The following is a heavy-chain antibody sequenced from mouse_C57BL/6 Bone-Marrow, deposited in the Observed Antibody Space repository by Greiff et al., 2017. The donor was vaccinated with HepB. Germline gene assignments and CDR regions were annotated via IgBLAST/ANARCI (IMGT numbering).Heavy chain of an antibody. D-gene: IGHD2-4*01. CDR2: IRLKSDNYAT. V-gene: IGHV6-3*01. J-gene: IGHJ2*01. Sequence: EVKVEESGGGLVQPGGSMKLSCVASGFTFSNYWMNWVRQSPEKGLEWVAQIRLKSDNYATHYAESVKGRFTISRDDSKSSVYLQMNNLRAEDTGIYYCTSLFYDYDGLDYWGQGTTLTVSS. CDR3: TSLFYDYDGLDY. CDR1: GFTFSNYW.